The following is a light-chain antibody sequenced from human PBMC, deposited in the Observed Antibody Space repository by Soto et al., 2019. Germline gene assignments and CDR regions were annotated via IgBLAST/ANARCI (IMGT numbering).Light chain of an antibody. CDR2: EAS. CDR1: QSVGIH. V-gene: IGKV3-11*01. J-gene: IGKJ4*01. CDR3: QQRYNWPPLT. Sequence: EVVLTQSPGTLSLSPGERATLSCRASQSVGIHLAWYQQKPGRAPRLLIYEASNRATGIPARFSGSGSGTGFVLTISSLEPEDVAVYYCQQRYNWPPLTFGGGTKVEIK.